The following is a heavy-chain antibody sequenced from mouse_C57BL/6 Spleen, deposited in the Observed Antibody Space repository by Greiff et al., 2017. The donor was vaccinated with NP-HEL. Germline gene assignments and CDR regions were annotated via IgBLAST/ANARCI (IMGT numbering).Heavy chain of an antibody. V-gene: IGHV1-15*01. D-gene: IGHD2-5*01. CDR1: GYTFTDYE. CDR3: TRPLYYSNYDWFAY. J-gene: IGHJ3*01. Sequence: ESGAELVRPGASVTLSCKASGYTFTDYEMHWVKQTPVHGLEWIGAIDPETGGTAYNQKFKGKAILTADKSSSTAYMELRSLTSEDSAVYYCTRPLYYSNYDWFAYWGQGTLVTVSA. CDR2: IDPETGGT.